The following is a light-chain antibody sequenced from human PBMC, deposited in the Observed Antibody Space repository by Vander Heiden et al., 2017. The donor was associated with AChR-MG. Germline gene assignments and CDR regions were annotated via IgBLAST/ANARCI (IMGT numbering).Light chain of an antibody. CDR3: QQSYCTLWT. J-gene: IGKJ1*01. CDR2: AAS. CDR1: QSISSY. V-gene: IGKV1-39*01. Sequence: DIQMTQSPSSLSASVGDRVTITCRASQSISSYLHWYQQIPGKAPKLLIFAASSLQTGVPSRFSGSGSGTDFTLTISSLQPEDFATYYCQQSYCTLWTFGQGTKVEIK.